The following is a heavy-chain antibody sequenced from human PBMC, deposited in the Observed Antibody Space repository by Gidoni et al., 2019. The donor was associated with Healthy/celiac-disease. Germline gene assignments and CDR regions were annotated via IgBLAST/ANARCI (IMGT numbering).Heavy chain of an antibody. D-gene: IGHD3-3*01. J-gene: IGHJ4*02. V-gene: IGHV4-39*01. CDR1: GGSIRSSSYY. CDR3: ARQEGFWSGYSDY. CDR2: IYYSGST. Sequence: QLQLQESGPGLVKPSETLSLTCTVSGGSIRSSSYYWGWIRQPPGKGLEWIGSIYYSGSTYYNPSLKSRVTISVDTSKNQFSLKLSSVTAADTAVYYCARQEGFWSGYSDYWGQGTLVTVSS.